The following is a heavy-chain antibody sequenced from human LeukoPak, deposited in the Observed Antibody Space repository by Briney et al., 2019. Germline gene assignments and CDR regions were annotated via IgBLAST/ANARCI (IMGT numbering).Heavy chain of an antibody. CDR1: GGSISSGSYF. CDR2: IYTSGST. CDR3: ARSTYYYGSGSYIGWYFDL. Sequence: SQTLSLTCTVSGGSISSGSYFWSWIRQPAGKGLEWIGRIYTSGSTNYNPSLKSRVTISVDTSKNQFSLKLSSVTAADTAVYYCARSTYYYGSGSYIGWYFDLWGRGTLVTVSS. V-gene: IGHV4-61*02. J-gene: IGHJ2*01. D-gene: IGHD3-10*01.